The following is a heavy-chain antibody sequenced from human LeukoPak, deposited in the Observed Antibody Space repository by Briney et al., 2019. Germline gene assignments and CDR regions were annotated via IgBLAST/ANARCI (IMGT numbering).Heavy chain of an antibody. D-gene: IGHD2-15*01. J-gene: IGHJ5*02. Sequence: SETLSLTCTVSGGSISSYYWSWIRQPPGKGLEWIGYIYYSGSTNYNPSLKSRVTISVDTSKNQFSLKLSSVTAADTAVYYCARALGYCSGGSCQTTKTGWFDPWGQGTLVTVSS. V-gene: IGHV4-59*08. CDR3: ARALGYCSGGSCQTTKTGWFDP. CDR2: IYYSGST. CDR1: GGSISSYY.